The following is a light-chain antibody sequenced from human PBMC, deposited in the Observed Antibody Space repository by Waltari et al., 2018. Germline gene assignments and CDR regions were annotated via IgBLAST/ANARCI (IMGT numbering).Light chain of an antibody. J-gene: IGLJ2*01. CDR3: QAWVGNTVV. CDR2: EDD. V-gene: IGLV3-1*01. Sequence: SYELTQPPSMSVSPGQTATITCSGERVGDKYACWYQQRPGQAPILLIYEDDKRPSGTPDRFSASNSGNTATLIIYGTQAVDEADYYCQAWVGNTVVFGGGTKLTVL. CDR1: RVGDKY.